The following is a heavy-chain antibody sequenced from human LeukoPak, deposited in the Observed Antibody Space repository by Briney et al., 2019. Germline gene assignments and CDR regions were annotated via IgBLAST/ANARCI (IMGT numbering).Heavy chain of an antibody. CDR1: GDSISSGDYY. CDR3: ARRRVYYYYMDV. Sequence: SETLSLTCTVSGDSISSGDYYWSWIRQPAGKGLEWIGRIYTSGSTNYNPSLKSRVTISVDTSKNQFSLKLSSVTAADTAVYYCARRRVYYYYMDVWGKGTTVTISS. CDR2: IYTSGST. V-gene: IGHV4-61*02. J-gene: IGHJ6*03.